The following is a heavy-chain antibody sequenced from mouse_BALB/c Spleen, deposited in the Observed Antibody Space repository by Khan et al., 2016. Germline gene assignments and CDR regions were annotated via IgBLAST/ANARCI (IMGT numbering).Heavy chain of an antibody. CDR3: ARGRDYRYLFDY. CDR2: ISYSGST. Sequence: EVQLQESGPGLVKPSQSLSLTCTVTGYSITSDYAWNWIRQFPGNKLEWMGYISYSGSTSYNPSLKSRISITRDTSKNQFFLQLNSVTTEDTATYYCARGRDYRYLFDYWGQGTTLTVSS. D-gene: IGHD2-14*01. CDR1: GYSITSDYA. J-gene: IGHJ2*01. V-gene: IGHV3-2*02.